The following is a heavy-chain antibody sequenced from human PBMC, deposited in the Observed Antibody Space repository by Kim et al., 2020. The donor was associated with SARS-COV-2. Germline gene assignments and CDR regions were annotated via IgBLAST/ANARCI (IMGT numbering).Heavy chain of an antibody. CDR3: SGAPYYYYGMDV. CDR2: IYYSGST. V-gene: IGHV4-59*13. J-gene: IGHJ6*02. CDR1: GGSISSYY. Sequence: ETLSLTCTVSGGSISSYYWSWIRQPPGKGLEWIGYIYYSGSTNYNPSLKSRVTISVDTSKNQFSLKLSSVTAADTAVYYCSGAPYYYYGMDVWGQGTT.